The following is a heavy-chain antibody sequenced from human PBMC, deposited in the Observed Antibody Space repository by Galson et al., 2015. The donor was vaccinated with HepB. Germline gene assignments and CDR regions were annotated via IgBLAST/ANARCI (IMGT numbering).Heavy chain of an antibody. J-gene: IGHJ5*02. CDR2: ISPYNGKT. V-gene: IGHV1-18*01. CDR3: ARGGMDCSAGRCSAENWFDP. CDR1: GYTFTNFG. Sequence: SVKVSCKASGYTFTNFGVSWVRQAPGQGLEWMGWISPYNGKTIYAQKLQGRVTMTTDTSTSTAYMELRNLRSDDTAVYYCARGGMDCSAGRCSAENWFDPWGQGTLVTVSS. D-gene: IGHD2-15*01.